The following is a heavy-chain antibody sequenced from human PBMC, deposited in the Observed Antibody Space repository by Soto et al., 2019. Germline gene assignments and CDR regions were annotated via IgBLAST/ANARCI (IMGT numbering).Heavy chain of an antibody. CDR1: GGSFSGYY. CDR3: ARGDFGNYDSPLYYFDY. D-gene: IGHD3-22*01. J-gene: IGHJ4*02. V-gene: IGHV4-34*01. CDR2: INHSGST. Sequence: SETLSLTCAVYGGSFSGYYWSWIRQPPGKGLEWIGEINHSGSTNYNPSLKSRVTISVDTSKNQFSLKLSSVTAADTAVYYCARGDFGNYDSPLYYFDYWGQGTLVTVSS.